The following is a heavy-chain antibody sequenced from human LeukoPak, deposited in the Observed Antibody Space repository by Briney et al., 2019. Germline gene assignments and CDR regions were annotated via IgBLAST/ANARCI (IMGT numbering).Heavy chain of an antibody. J-gene: IGHJ6*03. CDR3: AKIDDSSGYWYYYYMDV. CDR1: GFTFSSYA. D-gene: IGHD3-22*01. V-gene: IGHV3-23*01. Sequence: TGGSLRLSCASSGFTFSSYAMSWVRQAPGKGLEWVSAISGSGGSTYYADSVKGRFTISRDNSKNTLYLQMNSLRAEDTAVYYCAKIDDSSGYWYYYYMDVWGKGTTVTVSS. CDR2: ISGSGGST.